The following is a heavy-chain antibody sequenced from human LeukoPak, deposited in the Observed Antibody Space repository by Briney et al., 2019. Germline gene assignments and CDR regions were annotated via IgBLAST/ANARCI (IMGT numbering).Heavy chain of an antibody. CDR3: ARVGYYGSGLGWFDP. Sequence: PETLSLTCTVSGGSISSYYWSWIRQPPGKGLEWIGYIYYSGSTNYNPSLKSRVTISVDTSKNQFSLKLSSVTAADTAVYYCARVGYYGSGLGWFDPWGQGTLVTVSS. CDR2: IYYSGST. J-gene: IGHJ5*02. V-gene: IGHV4-59*01. D-gene: IGHD3-10*01. CDR1: GGSISSYY.